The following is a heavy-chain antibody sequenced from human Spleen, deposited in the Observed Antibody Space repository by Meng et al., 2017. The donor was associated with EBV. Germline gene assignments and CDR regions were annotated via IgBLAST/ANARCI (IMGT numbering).Heavy chain of an antibody. D-gene: IGHD6-6*01. CDR3: ARNLYSNSFFDY. V-gene: IGHV4-61*01. J-gene: IGHJ4*02. Sequence: QVQLQESGPGLVKPSETLSLTCTVSGESVSSGRYDWDWIRQSPGKGLEWIGYIYFTGATNYNPSLKSRVTISLDTSKNQFSLRLSSATAADTAVYYCARNLYSNSFFDYWGRGTLVTVSS. CDR1: GESVSSGRYD. CDR2: IYFTGAT.